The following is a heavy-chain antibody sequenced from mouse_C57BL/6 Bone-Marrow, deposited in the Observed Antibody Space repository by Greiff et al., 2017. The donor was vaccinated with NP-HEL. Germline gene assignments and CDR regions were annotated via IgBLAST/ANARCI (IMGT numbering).Heavy chain of an antibody. V-gene: IGHV1-75*01. CDR1: GYTFTDYY. CDR3: AREAQLGLLRYFDY. D-gene: IGHD1-1*01. Sequence: VQLQQSGPELVKPGASVKISCKASGYTFTDYYINWVKQRPGQGLEWIGWIFPGSGSTYYNEKFKGKATLTVDKSSSTAYMLLSSLTSEDSAVYFCAREAQLGLLRYFDYWGQGTTLTVSS. J-gene: IGHJ2*01. CDR2: IFPGSGST.